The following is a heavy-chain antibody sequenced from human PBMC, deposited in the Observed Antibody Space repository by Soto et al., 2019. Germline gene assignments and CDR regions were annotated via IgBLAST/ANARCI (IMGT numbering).Heavy chain of an antibody. V-gene: IGHV3-33*01. CDR1: GVIFHCYG. J-gene: IGHJ4*02. D-gene: IGHD1-7*01. CDR3: ARDGIGGTVFRGYLDY. CDR2: IRFDGSNE. Sequence: QEQLVESGGGVVQPWTSLRLSCAVPGVIFHCYGMHCVRQAPGKGLEWVAIIRFDGSNEEYADSVKGRFTISRDNSKNTLYLQMNTLGAEDTAVYYCARDGIGGTVFRGYLDYWGRGTVVTVSS.